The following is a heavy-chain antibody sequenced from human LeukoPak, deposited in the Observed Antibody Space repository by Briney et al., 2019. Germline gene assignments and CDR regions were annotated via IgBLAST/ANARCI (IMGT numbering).Heavy chain of an antibody. CDR2: IIPIFGTA. J-gene: IGHJ4*02. CDR3: ARGLLGFGYYDSSGYFDY. CDR1: GYTFTSYG. Sequence: ASVKVSCKASGYTFTSYGISWVRQAPGQGLEWMGGIIPIFGTANYAQKFQGRVTITADESTSTAYMELSSLRSEDTAVYYCARGLLGFGYYDSSGYFDYWGQGTLVTVSS. D-gene: IGHD3-22*01. V-gene: IGHV1-69*13.